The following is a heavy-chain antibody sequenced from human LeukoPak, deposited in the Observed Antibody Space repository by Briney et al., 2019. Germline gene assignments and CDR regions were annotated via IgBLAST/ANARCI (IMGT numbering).Heavy chain of an antibody. Sequence: PSETLSLTCTVSGGSISSGSYYWSWIRQPAGKELEWIGRIYTSGSTNYNPSLKSRVTISVDTSKNQFSLKLSSVTAADTAVYYCARGAYYYYMDVWGKGTTVTISS. V-gene: IGHV4-61*02. CDR1: GGSISSGSYY. CDR3: ARGAYYYYMDV. J-gene: IGHJ6*03. CDR2: IYTSGST.